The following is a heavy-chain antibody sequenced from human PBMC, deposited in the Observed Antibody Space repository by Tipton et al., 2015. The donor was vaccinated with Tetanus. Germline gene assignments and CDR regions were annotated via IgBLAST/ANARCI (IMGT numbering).Heavy chain of an antibody. V-gene: IGHV3-30*04. Sequence: SLRLSCAASGSTFSSYAMHWVRQAPGKGLEWVAIISYDGSNKDYADSVKGRFTISRDNAKNSLYLQMNSLRAEDTALYYCAKGLGFYGMDVWGQGTTVTVSS. CDR1: GSTFSSYA. D-gene: IGHD3-3*01. CDR3: AKGLGFYGMDV. J-gene: IGHJ6*02. CDR2: ISYDGSNK.